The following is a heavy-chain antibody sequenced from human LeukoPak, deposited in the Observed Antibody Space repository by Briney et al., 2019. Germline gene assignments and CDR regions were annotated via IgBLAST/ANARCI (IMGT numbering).Heavy chain of an antibody. CDR2: IYPGDSDT. D-gene: IGHD4-23*01. V-gene: IGHV5-51*01. J-gene: IGHJ3*02. CDR3: ARPTVVTPSNRADDAFDI. CDR1: GYSFTSYW. Sequence: GESLKISCKGSGYSFTSYWIGWVRQMPGKGLEWMGIIYPGDSDTRYSPSFQGQVTISADKSISTAYRQWSSLKASDTAMYYCARPTVVTPSNRADDAFDIWGQGTMVTVSS.